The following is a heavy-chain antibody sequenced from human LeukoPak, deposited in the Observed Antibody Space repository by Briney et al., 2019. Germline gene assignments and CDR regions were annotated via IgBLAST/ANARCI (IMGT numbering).Heavy chain of an antibody. Sequence: PGGSLRLSCAASGFTFSSYGMSWVRQAPGKGLEWVSAISGSGGSTYYADSVKGRFTVSRDNSKKMLYLQMNSLRAEDTAVYYCARTVQLGSTWIYFDYWGQGTLVTVSS. D-gene: IGHD6-13*01. CDR2: ISGSGGST. J-gene: IGHJ4*02. V-gene: IGHV3-23*01. CDR3: ARTVQLGSTWIYFDY. CDR1: GFTFSSYG.